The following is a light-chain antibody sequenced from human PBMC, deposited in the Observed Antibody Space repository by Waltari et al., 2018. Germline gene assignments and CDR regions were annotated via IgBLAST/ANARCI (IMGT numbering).Light chain of an antibody. J-gene: IGKJ4*01. CDR1: RSLLHSSGYNY. V-gene: IGKV2-28*01. Sequence: DIVMTQSPLSLPVTPGEPASISCKSSRSLLHSSGYNYVDWYLQKPGQSPQLLISLCSHRASGGPDRCSGSGSGTDFTLKISRVEAEDVGVYYCMQALQSPLTFGGGTKVEIK. CDR2: LCS. CDR3: MQALQSPLT.